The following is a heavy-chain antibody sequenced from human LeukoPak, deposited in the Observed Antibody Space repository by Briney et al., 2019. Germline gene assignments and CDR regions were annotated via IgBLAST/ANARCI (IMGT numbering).Heavy chain of an antibody. CDR2: IYHSGST. Sequence: SETLSLTRAVSGYSISSGYYWGWIRQPLGKGLEWIGSIYHSGSTYYNSSLKSRVTISVDTSKNQFSLKLSSVTAADTAVYYCARLPLNYYDSSGYYLIDYWGQGTLVTVSS. D-gene: IGHD3-22*01. CDR3: ARLPLNYYDSSGYYLIDY. CDR1: GYSISSGYY. V-gene: IGHV4-38-2*01. J-gene: IGHJ4*02.